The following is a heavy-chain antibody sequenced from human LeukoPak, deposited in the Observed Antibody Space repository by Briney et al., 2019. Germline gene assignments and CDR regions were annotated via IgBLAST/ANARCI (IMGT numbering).Heavy chain of an antibody. D-gene: IGHD3-22*01. Sequence: SETLSLTCAVYGGSFSGYYWSWIRQPPGKRLEWIGEINQSGGTNYNPSLRSRVSISVDTSKNQFSLKLSSVTAADTAVYYCARNHYYDTSGYYPLDYWGQGTLVTVSS. V-gene: IGHV4-34*01. J-gene: IGHJ4*02. CDR3: ARNHYYDTSGYYPLDY. CDR1: GGSFSGYY. CDR2: INQSGGT.